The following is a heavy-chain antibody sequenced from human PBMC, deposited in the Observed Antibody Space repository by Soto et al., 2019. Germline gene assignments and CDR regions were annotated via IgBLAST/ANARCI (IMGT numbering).Heavy chain of an antibody. Sequence: VKVSCKASGGTFSSYAISWLLQSPGQGLEWMGGIIPIFGTANYAQKFQGRVTITADESTSTAYMELSSLRSEDTAVYYCARARREIVVVRVISGAFDIWGQGTMVTVSS. CDR2: IIPIFGTA. CDR3: ARARREIVVVRVISGAFDI. CDR1: GGTFSSYA. D-gene: IGHD3-22*01. V-gene: IGHV1-69*13. J-gene: IGHJ3*02.